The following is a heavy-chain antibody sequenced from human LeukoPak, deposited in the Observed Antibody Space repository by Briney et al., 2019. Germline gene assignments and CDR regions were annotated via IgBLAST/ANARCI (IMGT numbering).Heavy chain of an antibody. V-gene: IGHV3-30*18. CDR1: GFTFSSYG. D-gene: IGHD3-10*01. CDR3: AKAEDGYVDYFVDY. J-gene: IGHJ4*02. CDR2: ISYDGSNK. Sequence: PGGSLRLSCAASGFTFSSYGMHWVRQAPGKGLEWVAVISYDGSNKYYADSVKGRFTISRDNSKNTLYLQMNSLRAEDTAVYYCAKAEDGYVDYFVDYWGQGTLVTVSS.